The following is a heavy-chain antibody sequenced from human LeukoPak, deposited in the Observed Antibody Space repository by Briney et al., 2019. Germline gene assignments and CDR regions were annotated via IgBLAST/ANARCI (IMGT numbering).Heavy chain of an antibody. CDR2: IKHDGSEK. Sequence: PGGSLRVSCAASGFTLSTYWMSWVRQAPGKGLEWVANIKHDGSEKYYVDSVKGRFTISRDNAKNSLYLQMNSLRVEDTAVYYCVSGYCSSINCPVEDWLGVWGKGTTVTVSS. CDR3: VSGYCSSINCPVEDWLGV. J-gene: IGHJ6*04. CDR1: GFTLSTYW. D-gene: IGHD2-2*01. V-gene: IGHV3-7*03.